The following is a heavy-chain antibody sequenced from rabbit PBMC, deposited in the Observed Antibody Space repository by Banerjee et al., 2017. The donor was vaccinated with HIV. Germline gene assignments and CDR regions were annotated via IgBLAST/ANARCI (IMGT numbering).Heavy chain of an antibody. Sequence: QEQLVESGGDLVKPEGSLTLTCTASGFSFSSSYWICWVRQAPGKGPEWIACIYAGDGRTYYASWAKGRFTISKTSSTTVTLQMTSLTAADTATYFCARGSYDDYGYFDLWGQGTLVTVS. V-gene: IGHV1S45*01. CDR3: ARGSYDDYGYFDL. CDR1: GFSFSSSYW. D-gene: IGHD2-1*01. CDR2: IYAGDGRT. J-gene: IGHJ4*01.